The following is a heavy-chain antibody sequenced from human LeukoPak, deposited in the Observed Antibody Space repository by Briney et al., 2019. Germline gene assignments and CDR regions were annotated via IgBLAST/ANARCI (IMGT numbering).Heavy chain of an antibody. CDR2: IIPNLGIA. V-gene: IGHV1-69*04. Sequence: AASVKVSCKASGGTFSSYAISWVRQAPGQGLEWMGRIIPNLGIANYAQKFQGRVTITADKSTGTAYMELSSLRSEDTAVYYCAIADGSYDYWGQGTLVTVSS. CDR1: GGTFSSYA. J-gene: IGHJ4*02. D-gene: IGHD5-24*01. CDR3: AIADGSYDY.